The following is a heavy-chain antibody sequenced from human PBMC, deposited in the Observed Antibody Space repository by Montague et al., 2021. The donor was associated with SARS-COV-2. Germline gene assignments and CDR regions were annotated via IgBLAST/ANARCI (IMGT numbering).Heavy chain of an antibody. J-gene: IGHJ4*02. CDR1: GGSINTNNW. V-gene: IGHV4-4*02. D-gene: IGHD6-13*01. CDR2: IFHSGIT. CDR3: ARGRLVGDSSSWYYFDY. Sequence: SETLSLTPAVSGGSINTNNWWTWVRQPPGEGLEWIGQIFHSGITNYNPSLESRVTISVGKSKNQFSLRLSSVTAADTAVYYCARGRLVGDSSSWYYFDYWGQGTLVAVSS.